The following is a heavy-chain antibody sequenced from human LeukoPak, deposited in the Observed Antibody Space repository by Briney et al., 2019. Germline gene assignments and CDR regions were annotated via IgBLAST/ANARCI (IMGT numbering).Heavy chain of an antibody. CDR2: INPNNGGT. J-gene: IGHJ3*02. CDR1: GYTFTGYY. CDR3: ARGVGHYYDSSGYYSI. D-gene: IGHD3-22*01. V-gene: IGHV1-2*02. Sequence: ASVKVSCKASGYTFTGYYMHWVRQAPGQGLEWMGWINPNNGGTNYAQKLQGRVTMTTDTSTSTAYMELRSLRSDDTAVYYCARGVGHYYDSSGYYSIWGQGTMVTVSS.